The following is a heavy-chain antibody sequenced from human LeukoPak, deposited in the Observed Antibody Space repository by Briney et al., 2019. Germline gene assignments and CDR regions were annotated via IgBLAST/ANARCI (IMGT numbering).Heavy chain of an antibody. CDR2: IYPGGVT. J-gene: IGHJ6*04. D-gene: IGHD3-22*01. Sequence: GGSLRLSCAASGLTFSDHHMDWVRQAPGRGLEWLSVIYPGGVTKYAESVKGRFTVSRDIAKNTVYLEMNDLRAEDTALYYCAREIGYYFDSDDSRLRRRLDVWGKGTSVTVSS. V-gene: IGHV3-53*01. CDR3: AREIGYYFDSDDSRLRRRLDV. CDR1: GLTFSDHH.